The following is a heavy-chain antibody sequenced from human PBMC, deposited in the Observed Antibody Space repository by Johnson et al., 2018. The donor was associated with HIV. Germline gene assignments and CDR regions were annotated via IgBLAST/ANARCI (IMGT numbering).Heavy chain of an antibody. CDR1: GFTFSSYA. Sequence: QVQLVESGGGLVQPGGSLRLSCAASGFTFSSYAMHWVRQAPGKGLEWVAVISYDGSTIYYADSVKGRFTISSDNAKNSLYLQMNSLRAEDTAVYYCARIPGSGWEHDAFDIWGQGTMVTVSS. V-gene: IGHV3-30*04. D-gene: IGHD6-19*01. CDR3: ARIPGSGWEHDAFDI. CDR2: ISYDGSTI. J-gene: IGHJ3*02.